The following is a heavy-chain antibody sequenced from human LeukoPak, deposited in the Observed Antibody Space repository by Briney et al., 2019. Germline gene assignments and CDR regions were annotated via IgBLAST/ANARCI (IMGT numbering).Heavy chain of an antibody. V-gene: IGHV3-64D*06. CDR2: ISSNGGST. Sequence: GGSLRLSCSASGLTFSSYAMRWVRQAPGKGLEYVSAISSNGGSTYYADSVKGRFTISRDNSKNTLYLQMSSLRAEDTAVYYCVKANGMGWYSGYFDYWGQGTLVTVSS. CDR1: GLTFSSYA. J-gene: IGHJ4*02. CDR3: VKANGMGWYSGYFDY. D-gene: IGHD1-26*01.